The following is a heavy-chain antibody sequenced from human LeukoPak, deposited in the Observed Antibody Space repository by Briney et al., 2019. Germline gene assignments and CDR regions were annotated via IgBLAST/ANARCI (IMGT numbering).Heavy chain of an antibody. CDR3: ASNIVVVPAAIRYYYYMDV. Sequence: SVKVSCKASGGTFSSYAISWVRQAPGQGLEWMGGIIPILGTANYAQKFQGRVTIAADESTSTAYMELSSLRSEDTAVYYCASNIVVVPAAIRYYYYMDVWGKGTTVTVSS. V-gene: IGHV1-69*13. D-gene: IGHD2-2*01. CDR1: GGTFSSYA. CDR2: IIPILGTA. J-gene: IGHJ6*03.